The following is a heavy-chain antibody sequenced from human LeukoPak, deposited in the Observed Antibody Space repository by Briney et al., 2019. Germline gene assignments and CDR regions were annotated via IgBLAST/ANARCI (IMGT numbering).Heavy chain of an antibody. CDR2: INTNTGNP. J-gene: IGHJ6*02. CDR3: ARDGDGYNYDYYYGMDV. CDR1: GYTFTSYD. V-gene: IGHV7-4-1*02. Sequence: ASVKVSCKASGYTFTSYDINWVRQATGQGLEWMGWINTNTGNPTYAQGFTGRFVFSLDTSVSTAYLQISSLKAEDTAVYYCARDGDGYNYDYYYGMDVWGQGTTVTVSS. D-gene: IGHD5-24*01.